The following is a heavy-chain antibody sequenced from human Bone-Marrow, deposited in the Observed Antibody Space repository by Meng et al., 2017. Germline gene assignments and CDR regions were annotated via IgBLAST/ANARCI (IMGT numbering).Heavy chain of an antibody. V-gene: IGHV1-2*06. D-gene: IGHD6-13*01. Sequence: QVKLVRVGAEVKKPGASLKVSCKPSGYNFPDYWLHWVRRAPGQGLEWMGRIDPKSGDTHYAQRFQGRVTMTGDTSISTAYMELSGLRSDDTAMYYCARDEDISAAGKLFGDYWGQGTLVTVSS. CDR2: IDPKSGDT. CDR1: GYNFPDYW. J-gene: IGHJ4*02. CDR3: ARDEDISAAGKLFGDY.